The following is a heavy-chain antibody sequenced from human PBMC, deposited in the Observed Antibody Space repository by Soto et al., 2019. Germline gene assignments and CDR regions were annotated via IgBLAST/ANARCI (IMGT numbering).Heavy chain of an antibody. J-gene: IGHJ4*02. Sequence: ASVKVSCKASGYTFTSYAMHWVRQAPGQRLEWMGWISAGNGNTKYSQKLQGRVTMTTDTSTSTAYMELRSLRSDDTAVYYCASVGEWLEDFDYWGQGTLVTVSS. CDR2: ISAGNGNT. CDR3: ASVGEWLEDFDY. CDR1: GYTFTSYA. D-gene: IGHD6-19*01. V-gene: IGHV1-3*01.